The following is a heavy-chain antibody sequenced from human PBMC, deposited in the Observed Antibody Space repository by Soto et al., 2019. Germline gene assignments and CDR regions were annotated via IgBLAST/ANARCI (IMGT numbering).Heavy chain of an antibody. CDR3: AKTVGHKNDYYGIDV. CDR1: GYSISSSNW. D-gene: IGHD1-1*01. Sequence: SSETLSLTCAVSGYSISSSNWWGWIRQPPGKGLEWIGFIYYSGSTYNNPSLKSRVTMSVDTSKNQFPLNLSSVTAVDTAVYYCAKTVGHKNDYYGIDVWGQGTTVTVSS. V-gene: IGHV4-28*01. CDR2: IYYSGST. J-gene: IGHJ6*02.